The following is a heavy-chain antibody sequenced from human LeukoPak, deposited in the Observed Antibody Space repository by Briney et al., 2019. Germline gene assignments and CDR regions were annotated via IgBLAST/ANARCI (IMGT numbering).Heavy chain of an antibody. Sequence: SVKVSCKASGGTFSSYAISWVRQAPGQGLEWMGGIIPIFGTANYAQKFQGRVTITMDESTSTDYMELSSLRSEDTAVYYCARGRGFGEPPDYWGQGTLVTVSS. CDR1: GGTFSSYA. CDR2: IIPIFGTA. CDR3: ARGRGFGEPPDY. V-gene: IGHV1-69*05. D-gene: IGHD3-10*01. J-gene: IGHJ4*02.